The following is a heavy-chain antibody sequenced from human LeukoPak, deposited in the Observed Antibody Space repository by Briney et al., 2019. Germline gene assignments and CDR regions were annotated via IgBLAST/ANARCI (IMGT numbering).Heavy chain of an antibody. CDR1: GFTFSSYE. V-gene: IGHV3-48*03. CDR3: VVHSATSCY. D-gene: IGHD1-26*01. CDR2: ITTSGTST. J-gene: IGHJ4*02. Sequence: PGGSLRLSCATSGFTFSSYEMNWVRQAPGKGLEWISYITTSGTSTYYADSVKGRFTTSRDNGKTALSLQMNGLRAEDTAVYYCVVHSATSCYWGQGTLVTVSS.